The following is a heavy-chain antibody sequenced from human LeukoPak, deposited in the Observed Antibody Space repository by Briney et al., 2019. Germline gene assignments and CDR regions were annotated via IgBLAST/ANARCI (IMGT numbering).Heavy chain of an antibody. V-gene: IGHV1-18*01. J-gene: IGHJ4*02. CDR2: ISAYNGNT. CDR1: GYTFTSYG. D-gene: IGHD2-15*01. CDR3: ARNLSHGYCSGGTCYSSLYFDY. Sequence: ASVKVSCKASGYTFTSYGISWVRQAPGQGLEWMGWISAYNGNTNYAQNLQGRVTMTKDTSTSTAYMELRSLRSDDTAMYYCARNLSHGYCSGGTCYSSLYFDYWGQGTLVTVSS.